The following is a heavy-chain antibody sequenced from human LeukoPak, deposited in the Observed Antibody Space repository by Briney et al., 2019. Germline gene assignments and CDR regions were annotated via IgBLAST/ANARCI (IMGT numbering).Heavy chain of an antibody. CDR2: IYYSGST. Sequence: SETLSLTCTVSGGSISSYYWSWIRQPPGKGLEWIGYIYYSGSTNYNPSLKSRVTISVVTSKNQFSLKLSSVTAADTAVYYCARGRARYGSGSMMDVWGKGATVTVSS. D-gene: IGHD3-10*01. V-gene: IGHV4-59*01. J-gene: IGHJ6*04. CDR3: ARGRARYGSGSMMDV. CDR1: GGSISSYY.